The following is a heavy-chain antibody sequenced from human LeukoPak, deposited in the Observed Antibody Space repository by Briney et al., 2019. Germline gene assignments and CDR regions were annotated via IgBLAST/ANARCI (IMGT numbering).Heavy chain of an antibody. D-gene: IGHD3-22*01. Sequence: GGSLRLSCAASGFTFSSYAMSWVRQAPGKGLEWVSAISGSGGSTYYADSVKGRFTISRDNSKNTLYLQMNSLRAEDAAVYYCAKDVDYYDSSFDFDYWGQGTLVTVSS. J-gene: IGHJ4*02. V-gene: IGHV3-23*01. CDR1: GFTFSSYA. CDR3: AKDVDYYDSSFDFDY. CDR2: ISGSGGST.